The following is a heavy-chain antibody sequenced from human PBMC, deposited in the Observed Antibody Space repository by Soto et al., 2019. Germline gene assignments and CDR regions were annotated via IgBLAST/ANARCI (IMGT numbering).Heavy chain of an antibody. J-gene: IGHJ4*02. D-gene: IGHD6-19*01. V-gene: IGHV4-59*01. CDR1: GGSTSSYY. CDR2: IYYSGST. Sequence: SETLSLTCTVSGGSTSSYYWSWIRQPPGKGLEWIGYIYYSGSTNYNPSLKSRVTISVDTSKNQFSLKLSSVTAADTAVYYCASGEAVAGSFDYWGRGTLVTVSS. CDR3: ASGEAVAGSFDY.